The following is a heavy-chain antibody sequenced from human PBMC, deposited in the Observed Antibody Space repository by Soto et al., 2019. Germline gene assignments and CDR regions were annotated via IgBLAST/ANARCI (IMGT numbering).Heavy chain of an antibody. V-gene: IGHV1-2*02. CDR3: AKDLTRQLAYWLDP. D-gene: IGHD6-6*01. Sequence: ASVKVSCKTSGFSFTGYYIHWLRQAPGQGLEWMGWINAHSGGTEYAQKFQGRVTLTRDTSIATAYLTLTSLTSDDTALYYCAKDLTRQLAYWLDPWGQGTQVTVSS. CDR1: GFSFTGYY. CDR2: INAHSGGT. J-gene: IGHJ5*02.